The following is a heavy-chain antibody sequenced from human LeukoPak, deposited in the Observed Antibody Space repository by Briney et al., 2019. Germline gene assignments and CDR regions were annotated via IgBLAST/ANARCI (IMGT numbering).Heavy chain of an antibody. Sequence: PSETLSLTCTVSGGSISTSNYYWAWIRQPPGKGLEWIGSIHYSGSTYYNPSLKSRVTISVDTSKNQFSLKLSSVTAADTAVYYCARGGTFTIYHYYDSSGCWFDPWGQGTLVTVSS. V-gene: IGHV4-39*07. CDR2: IHYSGST. CDR3: ARGGTFTIYHYYDSSGCWFDP. D-gene: IGHD3-22*01. J-gene: IGHJ5*02. CDR1: GGSISTSNYY.